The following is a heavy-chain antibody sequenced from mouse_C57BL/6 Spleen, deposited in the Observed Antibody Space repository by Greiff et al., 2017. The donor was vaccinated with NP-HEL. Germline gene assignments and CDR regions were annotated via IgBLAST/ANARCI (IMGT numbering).Heavy chain of an antibody. CDR3: ARDAVEDYAMDY. CDR1: GYAFTNYL. Sequence: VQLQQSGAELVRPGTSVKVSCKASGYAFTNYLIEWVKQRPGQGLEWIGVINPGSGGTNYNEKFKGKATLTADKSSSTAYMQLSSLTSEDSAVYFCARDAVEDYAMDYWGQGTSVTVSS. D-gene: IGHD1-1*01. J-gene: IGHJ4*01. V-gene: IGHV1-54*01. CDR2: INPGSGGT.